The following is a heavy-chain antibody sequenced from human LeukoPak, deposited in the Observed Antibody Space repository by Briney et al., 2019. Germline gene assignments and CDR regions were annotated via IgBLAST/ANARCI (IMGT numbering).Heavy chain of an antibody. V-gene: IGHV3-21*01. CDR1: GFTFSSYS. J-gene: IGHJ4*02. D-gene: IGHD3-9*01. Sequence: GGSLRLSCAASGFTFSSYSMNWVRQAPGKGLEWVSSISSSSSYIYYADSVKGRFTISRDNAKNSLCLQMNSLRAEDTAVYYCARGPYYDILTGYFPHYSDYWGQGTLVTVSS. CDR2: ISSSSSYI. CDR3: ARGPYYDILTGYFPHYSDY.